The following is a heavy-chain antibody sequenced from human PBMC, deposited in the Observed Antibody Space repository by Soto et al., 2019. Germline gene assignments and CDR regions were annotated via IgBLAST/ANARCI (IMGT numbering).Heavy chain of an antibody. CDR3: ARQPAGTRQCTNGVCYDYYYYGMDV. CDR1: GGSISSSSYY. J-gene: IGHJ6*02. V-gene: IGHV4-39*01. Sequence: PSETLSLTCTVSGGSISSSSYYWGWIRQPPGKGLEWIGSIYYSGSTYYNPSLKSRVTISVGTSKNQFSLKLSSVTAADTAVYYCARQPAGTRQCTNGVCYDYYYYGMDVWGQGTTVTVSS. D-gene: IGHD2-8*01. CDR2: IYYSGST.